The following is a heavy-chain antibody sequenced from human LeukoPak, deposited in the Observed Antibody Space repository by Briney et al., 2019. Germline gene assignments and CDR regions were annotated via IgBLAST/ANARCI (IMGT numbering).Heavy chain of an antibody. Sequence: GGSLRLSCAASGFTFSSYGMHWVRQAPGKGLEWVAVISYDGSNKYYADSVKGRFTISRDNSKNTLYLQMNSLRAEDTAVYYCASTGRDGYYFDYWGQGTLVTVSS. CDR2: ISYDGSNK. CDR1: GFTFSSYG. D-gene: IGHD5-24*01. J-gene: IGHJ4*02. V-gene: IGHV3-30*03. CDR3: ASTGRDGYYFDY.